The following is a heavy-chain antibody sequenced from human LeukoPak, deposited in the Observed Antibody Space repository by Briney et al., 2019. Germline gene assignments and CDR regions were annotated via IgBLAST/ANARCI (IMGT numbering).Heavy chain of an antibody. CDR1: GYTFTDYH. CDR3: AREHSSSWDQFDY. V-gene: IGHV1-18*04. CDR2: INPENGNT. Sequence: ASVKVSCKASGYTFTDYHIHRVRQAPGQGLEWMGWINPENGNTNYAQKVQGRVTMTADTSTSTSYMELRSLRSDDTAVYYCAREHSSSWDQFDYWGQGTLVTVSS. J-gene: IGHJ4*02. D-gene: IGHD6-13*01.